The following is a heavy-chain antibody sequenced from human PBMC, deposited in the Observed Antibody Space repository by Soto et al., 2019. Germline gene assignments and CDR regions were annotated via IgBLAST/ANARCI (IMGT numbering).Heavy chain of an antibody. J-gene: IGHJ4*02. CDR1: GGSISSGGFS. CDR3: AGGIAARALGY. Sequence: SETLSLTCAVSGGSISSGGFSWCWIRQPPGKGLESIGYIYHSGSTYYNPSLKSRVTISVDRSKNQFSLKLSSVTAADTAVYYCAGGIAARALGYWGQGNLVTVSS. V-gene: IGHV4-30-2*01. D-gene: IGHD6-6*01. CDR2: IYHSGST.